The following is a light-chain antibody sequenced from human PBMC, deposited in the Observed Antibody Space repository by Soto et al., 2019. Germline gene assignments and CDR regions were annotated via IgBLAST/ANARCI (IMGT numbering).Light chain of an antibody. CDR2: LSSDGSH. J-gene: IGLJ2*01. CDR1: SGPSSYA. CDR3: QTWGTGIQV. V-gene: IGLV4-69*01. Sequence: QPVLTQSPSASASLGASVKLTCTLSSGPSSYASGWHQQQPEKGPRYLMKLSSDGSHIKGDGIPDRFSGSSSGAERYLTISSLQSEDEADYYCQTWGTGIQVFGGGTKMTVL.